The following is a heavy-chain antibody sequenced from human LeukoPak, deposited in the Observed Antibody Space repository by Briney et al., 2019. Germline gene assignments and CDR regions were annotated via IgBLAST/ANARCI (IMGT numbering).Heavy chain of an antibody. D-gene: IGHD1-1*01. V-gene: IGHV3-74*01. CDR1: GFTFSSYW. J-gene: IGHJ4*02. CDR2: INSDGSST. CDR3: ASNINAMGTDYYFEY. Sequence: GGSLRLSCAASGFTFSSYWMHWVRQAPGKGLVGVSRINSDGSSTSYADSVKGRFTISRDNAKNTLYLQMNSLRAEDTAVYYCASNINAMGTDYYFEYWGQGTLVTVSS.